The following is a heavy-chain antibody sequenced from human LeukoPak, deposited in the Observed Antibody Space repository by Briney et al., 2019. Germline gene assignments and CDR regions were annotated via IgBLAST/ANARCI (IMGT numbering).Heavy chain of an antibody. Sequence: ASVKVSCKASGYTFTDYYMHWVRQAPGQGLEWMGWINPNSGGTNYAQKFQGRVTMTRDTSISTAYMELSRLRSDDTAVYYCARGGYCSSTSCYLLLDYWGQGTLVTVSS. CDR3: ARGGYCSSTSCYLLLDY. CDR2: INPNSGGT. CDR1: GYTFTDYY. V-gene: IGHV1-2*02. D-gene: IGHD2-2*01. J-gene: IGHJ4*02.